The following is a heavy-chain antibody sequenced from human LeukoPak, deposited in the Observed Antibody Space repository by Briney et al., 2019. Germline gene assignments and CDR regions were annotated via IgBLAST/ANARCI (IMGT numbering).Heavy chain of an antibody. CDR1: GGSISSYY. Sequence: SETLSLTCTVSGGSISSYYWSWIRQPPGKGLEWIGEINHSGSTNYNPSLKSRVTISVDTSKNQFSLKLSSVTAADTAVYYCARGGDIVVVPAATYYMDVWGKGTTVTVSS. D-gene: IGHD2-2*01. J-gene: IGHJ6*03. CDR3: ARGGDIVVVPAATYYMDV. CDR2: INHSGST. V-gene: IGHV4-34*01.